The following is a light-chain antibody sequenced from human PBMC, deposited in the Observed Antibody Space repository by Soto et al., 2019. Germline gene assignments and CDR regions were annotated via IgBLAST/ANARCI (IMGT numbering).Light chain of an antibody. CDR2: LGS. Sequence: IVMTQSPLSLPVTPGEPASISCRSSQSLLQRNGYNYVDWYLQKPGQSPQLLIYLGSYRASGVPDRFSGSGSGTEFTLKISRVEADDVGIYYCMQALQTSFTFGPGTKVDI. CDR3: MQALQTSFT. V-gene: IGKV2-28*01. CDR1: QSLLQRNGYNY. J-gene: IGKJ3*01.